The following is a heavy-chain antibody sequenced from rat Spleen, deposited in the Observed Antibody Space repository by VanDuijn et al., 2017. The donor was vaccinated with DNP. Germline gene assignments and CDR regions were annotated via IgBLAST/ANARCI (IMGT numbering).Heavy chain of an antibody. CDR2: IRYDGGST. CDR3: ARHVLPLRVWDY. D-gene: IGHD4-1*01. J-gene: IGHJ2*01. Sequence: EVQLVESGGGLVQPGRSLKLSCEASGFTFSDYYMAWVRQGPTKGLEWVAYIRYDGGSTHYGDSVKGRFTISRENAESTLYLQMNSLRSEDMATYYCARHVLPLRVWDYWGQGVMVTVSS. CDR1: GFTFSDYY. V-gene: IGHV5-22*01.